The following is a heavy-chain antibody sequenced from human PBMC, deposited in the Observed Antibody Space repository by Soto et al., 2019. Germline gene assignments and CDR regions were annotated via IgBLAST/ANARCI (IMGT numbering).Heavy chain of an antibody. CDR3: ASRGYYYYMDV. CDR1: GFTFSSYW. J-gene: IGHJ6*03. Sequence: GGSLRVSWAASGFTFSSYWMHWVRQAPGKGLVWVSRINSDGSSTSYADSVKGRFTISRDNAKNTLYLQMNSLRAEDTAVYYCASRGYYYYMDVWGKGTTVTVSS. V-gene: IGHV3-74*01. CDR2: INSDGSST.